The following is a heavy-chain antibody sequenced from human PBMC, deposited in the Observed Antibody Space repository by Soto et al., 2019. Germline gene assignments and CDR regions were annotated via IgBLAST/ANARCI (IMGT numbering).Heavy chain of an antibody. CDR2: ISGSGGST. J-gene: IGHJ4*02. V-gene: IGHV3-23*01. Sequence: PGGSLRLSCAASGFTFSGYAMSWVRQSPGKGLEWVSAISGSGGSTYYADSVKGRFTISRDNSKNTLYLQMNSLRAEDTAVYYCAKDGSAFYDILTGLDYWGQGTLVTVSS. CDR3: AKDGSAFYDILTGLDY. D-gene: IGHD3-9*01. CDR1: GFTFSGYA.